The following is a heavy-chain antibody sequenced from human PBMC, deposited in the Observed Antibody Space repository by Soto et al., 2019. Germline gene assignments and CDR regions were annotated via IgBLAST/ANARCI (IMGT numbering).Heavy chain of an antibody. D-gene: IGHD3-22*01. CDR3: AKGSTYYYDSSGPSLGGPWIN. CDR2: ISGSGGST. Sequence: EVQLLESGGGLVQPGGSLRLSCAASGFTFSSYAMSWVRQAPGKGLEWVSAISGSGGSTYYADSVKGRFTISRDNSKNTLYMQMNSLRAEDTAVYHCAKGSTYYYDSSGPSLGGPWINWGQGTLVTVSS. J-gene: IGHJ4*02. CDR1: GFTFSSYA. V-gene: IGHV3-23*01.